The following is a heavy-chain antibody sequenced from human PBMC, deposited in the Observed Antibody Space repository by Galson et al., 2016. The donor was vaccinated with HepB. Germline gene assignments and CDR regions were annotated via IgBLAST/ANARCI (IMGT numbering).Heavy chain of an antibody. J-gene: IGHJ4*02. CDR2: ISYDGSNE. D-gene: IGHD2-21*01. Sequence: SLRLSCAASGFTFNNHDMHWVRQAPGKGLEWVALISYDGSNEYYSDSVKGRFTISRDNSKNTMYLQMNRVRLEDTAVYYCSKDLWRRGFLDHWSQGTLVTVSS. CDR3: SKDLWRRGFLDH. V-gene: IGHV3-30*18. CDR1: GFTFNNHD.